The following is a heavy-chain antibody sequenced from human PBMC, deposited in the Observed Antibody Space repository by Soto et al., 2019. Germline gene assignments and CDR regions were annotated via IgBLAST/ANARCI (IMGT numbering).Heavy chain of an antibody. CDR2: INHVGGT. V-gene: IGHV4-34*01. CDR3: VRIRYQLPSSVLWLDP. D-gene: IGHD3-16*01. J-gene: IGHJ5*02. CDR1: GGFLSESY. Sequence: SSATLSLTCAVYGGFLSESYWTWIRRRPGKGLEWIGEINHVGGTNYNPSLKSRVTMSVDTSQNQFSLRLISVTAADTAMYFCVRIRYQLPSSVLWLDPWGQGTPVTVSS.